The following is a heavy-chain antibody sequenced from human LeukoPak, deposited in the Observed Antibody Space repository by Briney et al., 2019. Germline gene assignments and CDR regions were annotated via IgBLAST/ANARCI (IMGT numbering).Heavy chain of an antibody. CDR3: ARGGGAFCDNKCYRTFDY. CDR1: EVPVSSDY. V-gene: IGHV3-66*01. Sequence: PGGSLRLSCAASEVPVSSDYMSRVRPAPGQGLEWVSVIYSGGHTYYADSVRGRFTISRDNSKNTVYLQMNSLRAEDTAVYYCARGGGAFCDNKCYRTFDYWGQGTLVTVS. D-gene: IGHD2-21*01. J-gene: IGHJ4*02. CDR2: IYSGGHT.